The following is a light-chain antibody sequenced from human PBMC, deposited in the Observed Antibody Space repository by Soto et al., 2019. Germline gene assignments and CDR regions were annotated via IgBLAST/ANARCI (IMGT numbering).Light chain of an antibody. Sequence: EIVLTQSPDTLSLSPGERATLSCRAGRSVSSSYLAWYQQKPGQAPRLLIYGPSNRATGIPDRFSGSGSGTDFTLTINRLEHEDFAVYYCQQYAGSPTFGQGTKLEIK. CDR2: GPS. CDR1: RSVSSSY. CDR3: QQYAGSPT. V-gene: IGKV3-20*01. J-gene: IGKJ2*01.